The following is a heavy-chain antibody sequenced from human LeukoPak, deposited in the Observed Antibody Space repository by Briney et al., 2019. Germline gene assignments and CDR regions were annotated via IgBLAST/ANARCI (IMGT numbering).Heavy chain of an antibody. CDR3: ARFPYYYYGMDV. Sequence: SSETLSLTCTVSGGSISSYYWSWIRQPPGQGLEWIGYIYYSGSTNYNPSLKSRVTISVDTSKNQFSLKLSSVTAADTAVYYCARFPYYYYGMDVWGQGTTVTVSS. CDR2: IYYSGST. CDR1: GGSISSYY. V-gene: IGHV4-59*01. J-gene: IGHJ6*02.